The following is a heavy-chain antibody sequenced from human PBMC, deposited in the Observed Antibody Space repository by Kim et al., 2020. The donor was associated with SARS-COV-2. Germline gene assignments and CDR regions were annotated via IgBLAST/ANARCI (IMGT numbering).Heavy chain of an antibody. CDR3: ARDLYCSSTSCYEYYYGMDV. J-gene: IGHJ6*02. V-gene: IGHV3-21*01. Sequence: GGSLRLSCAASGFTFSSYSMNWVRQAPGKGLEWVSSISSSSSYIYYADSVKGRFTISRDNAKNSLYLQMNSLRAEDTAVYYCARDLYCSSTSCYEYYYGMDVWGQGTTVTVSS. D-gene: IGHD2-2*01. CDR1: GFTFSSYS. CDR2: ISSSSSYI.